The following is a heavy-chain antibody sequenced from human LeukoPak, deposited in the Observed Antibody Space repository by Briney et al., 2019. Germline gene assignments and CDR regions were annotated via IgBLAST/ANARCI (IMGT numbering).Heavy chain of an antibody. D-gene: IGHD1-26*01. J-gene: IGHJ6*02. V-gene: IGHV4-59*07. CDR2: IYYSGST. CDR3: ARVGSPILYYGMDV. CDR1: GGSISSYY. Sequence: SDTLSLTCTVSGGSISSYYWSWIRQPPGKGLEWIGYIYYSGSTNYNPSLKSRVTISVDTSKNQFSLKLSSVTAADTAVYYCARVGSPILYYGMDVWGQGTTVTVSS.